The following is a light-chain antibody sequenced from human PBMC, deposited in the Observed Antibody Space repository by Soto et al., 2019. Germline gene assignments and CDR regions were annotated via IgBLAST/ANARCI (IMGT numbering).Light chain of an antibody. CDR2: DVY. CDR1: SSDV. J-gene: IGLJ3*02. V-gene: IGLV2-11*01. Sequence: QSALTQSRSVSGSPGQSVTISCTGTSSDVSWYQHHPGKAPKLIIYDVYKRPSGVPDRFSGSKSGNTASLTISGLQADDEADFYCSSYAGSHIWVFGGGTKLTVL. CDR3: SSYAGSHIWV.